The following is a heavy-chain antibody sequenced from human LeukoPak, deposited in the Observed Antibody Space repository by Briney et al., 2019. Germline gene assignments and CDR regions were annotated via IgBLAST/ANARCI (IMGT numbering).Heavy chain of an antibody. CDR2: ISGSGGST. D-gene: IGHD6-19*01. CDR1: GFTFNTYA. J-gene: IGHJ4*02. Sequence: GESLKISCAASGFTFNTYAMSWVRQAPGKGLEWVSTISGSGGSTYYADSVKGRFTISRDNSKNTLYLQMNSLRAEDTAVYYCAKYTAYSTGWPSYWGQGTLVTVS. V-gene: IGHV3-23*01. CDR3: AKYTAYSTGWPSY.